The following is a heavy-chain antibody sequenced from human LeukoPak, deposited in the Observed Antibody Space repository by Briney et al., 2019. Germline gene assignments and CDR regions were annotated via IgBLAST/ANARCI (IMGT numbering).Heavy chain of an antibody. D-gene: IGHD6-13*01. CDR3: AREPGIAAALDL. J-gene: IGHJ5*02. Sequence: GGSLRLSCAASGFTFSSYWMHWVRQAPGKGLVWVSRINTDGTRTSYADSVEGRFTISRDNAKNTLYLQMNSLRAEDTAVYYCAREPGIAAALDLWGQGTLVTVSS. V-gene: IGHV3-74*01. CDR2: INTDGTRT. CDR1: GFTFSSYW.